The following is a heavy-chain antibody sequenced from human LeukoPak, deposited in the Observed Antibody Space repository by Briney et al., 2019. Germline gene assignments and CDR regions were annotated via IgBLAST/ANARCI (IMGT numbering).Heavy chain of an antibody. V-gene: IGHV4-31*03. Sequence: PSATLSLTCTVSGGSISSGGYYWSWIRQHPGKGLEWIGYIYYSGTTYYNPSLKSRVTISVDTSKNQFSLKLSSVTAADTAVYYCARAGDSSGYIDYWGQGTLVTVSS. CDR3: ARAGDSSGYIDY. J-gene: IGHJ4*02. CDR2: IYYSGTT. D-gene: IGHD3-22*01. CDR1: GGSISSGGYY.